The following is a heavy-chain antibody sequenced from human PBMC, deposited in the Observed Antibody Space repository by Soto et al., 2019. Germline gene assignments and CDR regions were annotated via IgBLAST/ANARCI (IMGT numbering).Heavy chain of an antibody. CDR2: IYYSGST. J-gene: IGHJ4*02. V-gene: IGHV4-39*07. Sequence: SETLSLTCTVSGGSISSSSYYWGWIRQPPGKGLEWIGSIYYSGSTYYNPSLKSRVTISVDTSKNQFSLKLSSVTAADTAVYYCARVPTTGDPPDYWGQGTLVTVSS. CDR1: GGSISSSSYY. D-gene: IGHD1-1*01. CDR3: ARVPTTGDPPDY.